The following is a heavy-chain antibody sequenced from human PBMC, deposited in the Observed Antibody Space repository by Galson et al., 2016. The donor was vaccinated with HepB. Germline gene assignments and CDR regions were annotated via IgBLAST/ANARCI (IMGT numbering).Heavy chain of an antibody. J-gene: IGHJ4*02. Sequence: SLRLSCAASGFTFDDYAMHWVRQAPGKGLEWVSSINWNSYSIGYAASVKGRFTISRDNAKNSLYLEMNSLRPDDSAFYYCAKDLGRSVGTIAFWGQGTLVTVSS. CDR2: INWNSYSI. CDR1: GFTFDDYA. CDR3: AKDLGRSVGTIAF. V-gene: IGHV3-9*01. D-gene: IGHD5/OR15-5a*01.